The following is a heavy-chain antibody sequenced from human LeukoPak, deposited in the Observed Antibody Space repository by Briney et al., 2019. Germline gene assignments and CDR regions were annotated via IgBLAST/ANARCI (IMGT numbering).Heavy chain of an antibody. D-gene: IGHD3-3*01. CDR2: ISSNGGST. V-gene: IGHV3-64*01. CDR3: ATMGYHFWSGYWPDY. CDR1: GFTFSSYA. Sequence: GGSLRLSCAASGFTFSSYAMHWVRRAPGKGLEYVSAISSNGGSTYYANSVKGRFTISRDNSKNTLYLQMGSLRAEDMAVYYCATMGYHFWSGYWPDYWGQGTLVTVSS. J-gene: IGHJ4*02.